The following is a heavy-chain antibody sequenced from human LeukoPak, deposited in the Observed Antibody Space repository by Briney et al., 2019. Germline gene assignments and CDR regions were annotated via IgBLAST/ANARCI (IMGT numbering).Heavy chain of an antibody. CDR2: IYPGDSDT. D-gene: IGHD3-10*01. CDR3: ARHYYGSGSYYSYYYCMDV. Sequence: GESLKISCKGSGYSFTSYWIGWVRQMPGKGLEWMGIIYPGDSDTRYSPSFQGQVTISADKSISTACLQWSSLKASDTAMYYCARHYYGSGSYYSYYYCMDVWGKGTTVTVSS. V-gene: IGHV5-51*01. J-gene: IGHJ6*03. CDR1: GYSFTSYW.